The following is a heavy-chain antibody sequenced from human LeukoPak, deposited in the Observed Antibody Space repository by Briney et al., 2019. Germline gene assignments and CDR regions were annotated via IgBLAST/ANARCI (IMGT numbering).Heavy chain of an antibody. D-gene: IGHD2-15*01. V-gene: IGHV1-69*04. Sequence: GSLVKVSCKASGGTFSSYAISWVRQAPGQGLEWMGRIIPILGIANYAQKFQGRVTITADKSTSTAYMELSSLRSEDTAVYYCARDCSGGSCYSDVWGQGTTVTVSS. J-gene: IGHJ6*02. CDR3: ARDCSGGSCYSDV. CDR2: IIPILGIA. CDR1: GGTFSSYA.